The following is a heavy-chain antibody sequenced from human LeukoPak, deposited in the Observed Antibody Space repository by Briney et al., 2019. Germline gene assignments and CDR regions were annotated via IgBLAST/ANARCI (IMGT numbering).Heavy chain of an antibody. J-gene: IGHJ5*02. CDR3: ARASPVRYCSGGSCYGFDP. Sequence: GGSLRLSCAASGFTFSSYAMHWVRQAPGKGPEWVAVISYDGSNKYYADSVKGRFTISRDNSKNTLYLQMNSLRAEDTAVYYCARASPVRYCSGGSCYGFDPWGQGTLVTVSS. CDR2: ISYDGSNK. V-gene: IGHV3-30-3*01. D-gene: IGHD2-15*01. CDR1: GFTFSSYA.